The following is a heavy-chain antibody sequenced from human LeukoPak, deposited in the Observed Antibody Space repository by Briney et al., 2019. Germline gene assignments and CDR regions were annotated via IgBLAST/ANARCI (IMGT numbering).Heavy chain of an antibody. CDR3: AKAYLYAYSGNELRLTGVNWFDP. J-gene: IGHJ5*02. V-gene: IGHV3-30*02. Sequence: DSVKGQFTISRDNSKNTLYLQMNSLRAEDTAVYYCAKAYLYAYSGNELRLTGVNWFDPWGQGNPVTVSP. D-gene: IGHD5-12*01.